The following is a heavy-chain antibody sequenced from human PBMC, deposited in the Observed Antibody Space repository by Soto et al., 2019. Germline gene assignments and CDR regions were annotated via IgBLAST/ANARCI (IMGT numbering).Heavy chain of an antibody. Sequence: GASVKVSCKASGGTFSSYAISWVRQAPGQGLEWMGGIIPIFGTANYAQKFQGRVTITADEFTSTAYMELSSLRSEDTAVYYCARSGGSPISARQGSSAYYFDYWGQGTLVTVSS. V-gene: IGHV1-69*13. CDR3: ARSGGSPISARQGSSAYYFDY. CDR2: IIPIFGTA. D-gene: IGHD6-6*01. J-gene: IGHJ4*02. CDR1: GGTFSSYA.